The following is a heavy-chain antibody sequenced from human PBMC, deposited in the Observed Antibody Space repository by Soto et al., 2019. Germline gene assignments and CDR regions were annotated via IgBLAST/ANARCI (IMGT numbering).Heavy chain of an antibody. V-gene: IGHV3-23*01. Sequence: EVQLLESGGGLVQPGGSLRLSCAASVFTFSSHAMSWVRQAPGKGLEWVSTISSGGDNTYSADSVKGRFTISRDNCKNTLYLQMNSLRAEDTAVYYCAKDFDSYSSGRYGMDVWVQGTTVTVSS. J-gene: IGHJ6*02. D-gene: IGHD6-19*01. CDR1: VFTFSSHA. CDR3: AKDFDSYSSGRYGMDV. CDR2: ISSGGDNT.